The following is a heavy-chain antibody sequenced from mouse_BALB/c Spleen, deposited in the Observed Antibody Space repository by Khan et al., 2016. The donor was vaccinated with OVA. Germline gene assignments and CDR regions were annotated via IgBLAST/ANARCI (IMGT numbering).Heavy chain of an antibody. Sequence: EVQLQESGGDLVKPGGSLKLSCVASAFTFSTYGMSWVRQAPDKRLEWVATVSTGGSYTYYPDSVKGRFTISRDNAKNTLYLQMSGLRSEDTAMFYCTRLAYYYDSEGFAYWGQGTLVTVSA. V-gene: IGHV5-6*01. CDR3: TRLAYYYDSEGFAY. CDR2: VSTGGSYT. J-gene: IGHJ3*01. CDR1: AFTFSTYG. D-gene: IGHD1-1*01.